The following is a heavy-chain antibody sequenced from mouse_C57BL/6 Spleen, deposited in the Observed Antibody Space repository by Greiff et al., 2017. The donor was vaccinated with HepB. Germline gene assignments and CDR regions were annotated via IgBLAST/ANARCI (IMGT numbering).Heavy chain of an antibody. J-gene: IGHJ3*01. CDR2: ISSGGSYT. CDR3: ASSYYDYDEGIFAY. Sequence: EVQVVESGGDLVKPGGSLKLSCAASGFTFSSYGMSWVRQTPDKRLEWVATISSGGSYTYYPDSVKGRFTISRDNAKNTLYLQMSSLKSEDTAMYYCASSYYDYDEGIFAYWGQGTLVTVSA. D-gene: IGHD2-4*01. CDR1: GFTFSSYG. V-gene: IGHV5-6*01.